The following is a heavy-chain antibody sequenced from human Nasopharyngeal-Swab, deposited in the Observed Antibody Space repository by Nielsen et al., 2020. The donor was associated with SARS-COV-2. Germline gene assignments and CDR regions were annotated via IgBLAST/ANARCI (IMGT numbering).Heavy chain of an antibody. CDR3: ARPMFGVDTFPAEYFQH. Sequence: GESLKISCAASGFTFSSYGMHWVRQAPGKGLEWVAFIRYDGSNKYYADSVKGRFTISRDNSKNTLYLQMSSLRAEDTAVYYCARPMFGVDTFPAEYFQHWGQGTLVTVPS. CDR2: IRYDGSNK. J-gene: IGHJ1*01. V-gene: IGHV3-30*02. CDR1: GFTFSSYG. D-gene: IGHD3-3*01.